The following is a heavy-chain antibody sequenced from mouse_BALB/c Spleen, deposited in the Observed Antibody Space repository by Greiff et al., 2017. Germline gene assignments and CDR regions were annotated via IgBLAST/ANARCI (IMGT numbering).Heavy chain of an antibody. J-gene: IGHJ4*01. Sequence: VQLQQSGAELVKPGASVKLSCKASGYTFTSYYMYWVKQRPGQGLEWIGEINPSNGGTNFNEKFKSKATLTVDKSSSTAYMQLSSLTSEDSAVYGCTRYGYGCYAMDYWGQGTSVTVSS. CDR3: TRYGYGCYAMDY. V-gene: IGHV1S81*02. CDR2: INPSNGGT. CDR1: GYTFTSYY. D-gene: IGHD1-2*01.